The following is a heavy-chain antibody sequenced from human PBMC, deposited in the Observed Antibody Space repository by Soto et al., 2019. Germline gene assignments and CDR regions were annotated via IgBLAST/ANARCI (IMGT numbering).Heavy chain of an antibody. J-gene: IGHJ4*02. CDR3: ARTSRFDC. Sequence: QVQLQQWGAGLLKPSETLSLTCAVYCGSFSSYYWSWIRQPPGKGLEWIGEINHSGSTNYNPSLKSRVTMSVDTSKNQFSLKLSSVTAADTAVYYCARTSRFDCWGQGILVTVSS. CDR1: CGSFSSYY. CDR2: INHSGST. V-gene: IGHV4-34*01. D-gene: IGHD6-6*01.